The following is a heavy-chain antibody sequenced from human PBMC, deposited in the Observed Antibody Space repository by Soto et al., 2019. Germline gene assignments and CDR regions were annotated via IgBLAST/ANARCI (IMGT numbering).Heavy chain of an antibody. CDR1: GGSISTYY. D-gene: IGHD6-25*01. V-gene: IGHV4-59*01. J-gene: IGHJ5*02. Sequence: HVQLQESGPGLVKPSETLSLTCTVSGGSISTYYWSWIRQPPGKGLEWIGYIYYDGSTSYNPSLRMRVTISVDTSKKQFSLILSSVTSADTAVYYCARDQLSSGLYVWFDPWGQGTLVTVSS. CDR2: IYYDGST. CDR3: ARDQLSSGLYVWFDP.